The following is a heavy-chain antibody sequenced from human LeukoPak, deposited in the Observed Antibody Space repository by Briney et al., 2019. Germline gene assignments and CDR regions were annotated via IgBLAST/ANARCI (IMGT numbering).Heavy chain of an antibody. J-gene: IGHJ4*02. Sequence: PGGSLRLSCVLSGFTVRTTYMSWVRQAPGKGLEWVSLIYGGGSTYYADSVKGRFTMSKDTSKNTVYLQMNSLRAEDTAVYYCTTPYGSGSYYTDYWGQGTLVTVSS. CDR2: IYGGGST. CDR1: GFTVRTTY. CDR3: TTPYGSGSYYTDY. D-gene: IGHD3-10*01. V-gene: IGHV3-53*01.